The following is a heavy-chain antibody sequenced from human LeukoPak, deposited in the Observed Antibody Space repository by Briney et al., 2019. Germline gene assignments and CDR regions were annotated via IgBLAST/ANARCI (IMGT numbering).Heavy chain of an antibody. CDR1: GFTFSNYN. J-gene: IGHJ4*02. D-gene: IGHD1-26*01. CDR2: ISSGSSYI. Sequence: GGSLRLSCAASGFTFSNYNMNWVRQAPGKGLEWVSSISSGSSYIFYADSVKGRFTISRDNAKNSLYLQMNSLRVEDTALYYCARYSGTYRDYWGQRTLVTVSS. CDR3: ARYSGTYRDY. V-gene: IGHV3-21*01.